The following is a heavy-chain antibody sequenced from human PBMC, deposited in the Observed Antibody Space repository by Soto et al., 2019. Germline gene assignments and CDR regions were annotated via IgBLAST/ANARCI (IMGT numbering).Heavy chain of an antibody. D-gene: IGHD3-9*01. Sequence: SVKVSCKASGGTFSSYAISWVRQAPGQGLEWMGGIIPIFGTANYAQKFQGRVTITADESTSTAYMELSSLRSEDTAVYYCARSHYDILTGYLNWFDPWGQGTLVTVSS. CDR3: ARSHYDILTGYLNWFDP. V-gene: IGHV1-69*13. J-gene: IGHJ5*02. CDR1: GGTFSSYA. CDR2: IIPIFGTA.